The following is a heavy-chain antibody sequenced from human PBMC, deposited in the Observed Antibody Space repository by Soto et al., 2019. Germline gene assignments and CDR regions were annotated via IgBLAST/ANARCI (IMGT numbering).Heavy chain of an antibody. Sequence: ASVKVSCKASGYTFTIYAISWVRQAPGQGLEWMGWISPYNGNTNCAQNLQGRVTMTTDTSTTTAYMDLRSLRSDDTAVYYCARGTTVTTTPTYYYMDVWGKGTTVTVSS. CDR2: ISPYNGNT. CDR3: ARGTTVTTTPTYYYMDV. CDR1: GYTFTIYA. J-gene: IGHJ6*03. D-gene: IGHD4-4*01. V-gene: IGHV1-18*01.